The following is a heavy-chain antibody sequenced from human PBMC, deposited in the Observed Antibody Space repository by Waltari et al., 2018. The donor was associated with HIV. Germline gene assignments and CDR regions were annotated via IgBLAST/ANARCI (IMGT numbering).Heavy chain of an antibody. V-gene: IGHV1-8*01. D-gene: IGHD3-10*01. CDR1: GYTFPSYD. Sequence: QVQLVQSGAEVKKPGASVKVSCKASGYTFPSYDINWVRQATGQWLEWMGWMNPNSGKTGYPQKFKGRVTMTRNTSISTAYMELSSLRSEDTAVYYCARGRVQVRGAMYYFDYWGQGTLVTVSS. CDR2: MNPNSGKT. CDR3: ARGRVQVRGAMYYFDY. J-gene: IGHJ4*02.